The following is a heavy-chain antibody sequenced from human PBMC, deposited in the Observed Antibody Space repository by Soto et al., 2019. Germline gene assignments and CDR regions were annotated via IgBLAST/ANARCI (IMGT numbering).Heavy chain of an antibody. V-gene: IGHV4-30-2*01. CDR3: ARGGGYDPFDY. CDR2: ISHLEST. J-gene: IGHJ4*02. CDR1: GASISYGGYS. Sequence: KTSETLSLTCTLSGASISYGGYSWSWIRQPPGKGLEWIGYISHLESTFYNPSFQSRLTVSIDRSKNQFSLKLASMTAADTAVYYCARGGGYDPFDYWGQGTLVTVSS. D-gene: IGHD5-12*01.